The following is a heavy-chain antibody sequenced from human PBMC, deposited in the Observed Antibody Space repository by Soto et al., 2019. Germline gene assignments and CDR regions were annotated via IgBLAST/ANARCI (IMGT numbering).Heavy chain of an antibody. J-gene: IGHJ6*02. Sequence: SETLSLTCAVYGGSFSGYYWSWIRQPPGKGLEWIGEISHSGSTNYNPSLKSRVTISVDTSKNQFSLKLSSVTAADTAVYYCARRPAVVPAAIDYYGMDVWGQGTMVTVSS. D-gene: IGHD2-2*01. CDR1: GGSFSGYY. CDR2: ISHSGST. CDR3: ARRPAVVPAAIDYYGMDV. V-gene: IGHV4-34*01.